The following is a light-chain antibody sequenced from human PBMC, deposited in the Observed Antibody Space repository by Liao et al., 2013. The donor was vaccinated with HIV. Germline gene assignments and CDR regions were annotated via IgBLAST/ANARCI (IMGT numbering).Light chain of an antibody. J-gene: IGLJ2*01. CDR1: NLGDKY. CDR2: QDI. CDR3: QAWDRNTAI. V-gene: IGLV3-1*01. Sequence: YELTQPPSVSVSPGQTASITCSGDNLGDKYTSWHQQKPGQSPVLVIYQDIKRPSGIPERFSGSNSGNTATLTISGTQPMDEADYYCQAWDRNTAIFGGGTKLTVL.